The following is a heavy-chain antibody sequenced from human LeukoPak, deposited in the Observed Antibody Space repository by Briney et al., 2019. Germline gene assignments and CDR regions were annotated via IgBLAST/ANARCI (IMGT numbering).Heavy chain of an antibody. D-gene: IGHD3-10*01. V-gene: IGHV4-59*01. CDR3: VRVTLRGVYPDAFDI. CDR2: IYYSGST. J-gene: IGHJ3*02. CDR1: GGFISSYY. Sequence: SETLSLTCTVSGGFISSYYWSWIRQPPGKGLEWIGYIYYSGSTNYNPSLKSRVTISVDTSKNQFSLKLSSVTAADTAVYYCVRVTLRGVYPDAFDIWGQGTMVTVSS.